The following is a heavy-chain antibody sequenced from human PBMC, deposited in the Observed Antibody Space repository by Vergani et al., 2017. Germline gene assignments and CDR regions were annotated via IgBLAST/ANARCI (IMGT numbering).Heavy chain of an antibody. J-gene: IGHJ6*03. CDR1: GYSFSSYD. V-gene: IGHV1-8*01. Sequence: QVQLVQSGAEVKKPGASVKVSCRASGYSFSSYDISWVRQATGQGLEWMGWMTPNSGTTGYAQKFQGRVTMTRNTSINTAYIELSRLSFADAAVYNCARGTDYPEDYVSTDYFSYTLDVWGKGTTVTVS. D-gene: IGHD3-10*02. CDR2: MTPNSGTT. CDR3: ARGTDYPEDYVSTDYFSYTLDV.